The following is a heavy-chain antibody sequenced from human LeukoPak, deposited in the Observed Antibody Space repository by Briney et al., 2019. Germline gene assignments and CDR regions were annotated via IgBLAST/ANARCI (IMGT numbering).Heavy chain of an antibody. D-gene: IGHD3-9*01. CDR2: ISSSSSYI. CDR3: TPGMDDLLLVYYGMDV. CDR1: GFTFSSYS. J-gene: IGHJ6*02. V-gene: IGHV3-21*01. Sequence: PGGSLRLSCAASGFTFSSYSMNWVRQAPGKGLEWVSSISSSSSYIYYADSVKGRFTISRDNAKNSLYLQMNSLRAEDTAVYYCTPGMDDLLLVYYGMDVWGQGTTVTVSS.